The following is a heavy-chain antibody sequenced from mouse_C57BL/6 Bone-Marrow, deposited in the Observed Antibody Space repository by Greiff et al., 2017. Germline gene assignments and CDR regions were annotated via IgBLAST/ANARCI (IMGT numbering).Heavy chain of an antibody. V-gene: IGHV1-55*01. Sequence: QVQLKQPGAELVKPGASVKMSCKASGYTFTGYWITWVKQRPGQGLEWIGDIYPGSGSTNYNEKFKSKATLTVDTSSSTAYMQLSSLTSEDSAVYYCAIYYGSSFAYWGQGTLVTVSA. CDR2: IYPGSGST. CDR3: AIYYGSSFAY. CDR1: GYTFTGYW. J-gene: IGHJ3*01. D-gene: IGHD1-1*01.